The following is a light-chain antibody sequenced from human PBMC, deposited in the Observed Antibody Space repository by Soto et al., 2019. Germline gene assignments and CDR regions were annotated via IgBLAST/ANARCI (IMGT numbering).Light chain of an antibody. J-gene: IGLJ1*01. CDR2: EVT. CDR3: SSHTGSSNFYV. Sequence: QSVLTQPTSAFGSPGQSVTISCTGTSSDVGGYNYVSWYQQEPGKAPKLMIYEVTKRPSGVPDRFSGSKSGNTASLTVSGLQAEDEADYYCSSHTGSSNFYVF. CDR1: SSDVGGYNY. V-gene: IGLV2-8*01.